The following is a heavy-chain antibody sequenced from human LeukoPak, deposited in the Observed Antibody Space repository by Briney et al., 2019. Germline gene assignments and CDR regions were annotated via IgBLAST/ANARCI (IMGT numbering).Heavy chain of an antibody. CDR3: AKDLCDNDWYNYFDP. J-gene: IGHJ5*02. Sequence: GGSLRLSCAASGLTLSTCGMHWVRQAPGKGLEWVAMISHDGNSKQYADFAKGRFTISRDNSKNTLYLEMNSLRTEDTAVYHCAKDLCDNDWYNYFDPWGQGALVTVSS. CDR1: GLTLSTCG. V-gene: IGHV3-30*18. CDR2: ISHDGNSK. D-gene: IGHD5-24*01.